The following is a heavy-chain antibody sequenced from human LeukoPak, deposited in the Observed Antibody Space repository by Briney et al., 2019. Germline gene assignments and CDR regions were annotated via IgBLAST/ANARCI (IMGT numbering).Heavy chain of an antibody. J-gene: IGHJ4*02. CDR2: IKSDGSST. CDR1: GFTFSSYS. V-gene: IGHV3-74*01. Sequence: GGSLRLSCAASGFTFSSYSMNWVRQAPGKGLEWVSRIKSDGSSTSYADSVKGRFTISRDNAKNTLYLQMNSLRDEDTAVYYCASLRGRSNVIDYWGQGALVTVSS. CDR3: ASLRGRSNVIDY. D-gene: IGHD2-8*01.